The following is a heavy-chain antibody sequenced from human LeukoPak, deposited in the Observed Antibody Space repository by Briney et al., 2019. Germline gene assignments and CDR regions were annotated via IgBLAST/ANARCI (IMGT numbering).Heavy chain of an antibody. J-gene: IGHJ3*02. V-gene: IGHV3-74*01. Sequence: GGSLRLSCAASGFTFSSYAMSWVRQAPGKGLVWVSRVDTGGGGTIYADSVKGRFTISRDNAKYTVYLQMNSLGAEDTAVYYCARGGFHHGFDIWGQGTMVTVSP. CDR2: VDTGGGGT. CDR1: GFTFSSYA. CDR3: ARGGFHHGFDI. D-gene: IGHD3-22*01.